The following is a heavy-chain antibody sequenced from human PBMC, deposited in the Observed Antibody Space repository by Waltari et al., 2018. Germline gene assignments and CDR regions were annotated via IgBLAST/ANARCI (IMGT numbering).Heavy chain of an antibody. CDR2: VDPEDGET. CDR3: AIDGAYCSSTSCSDYYYMDV. D-gene: IGHD2-2*01. CDR1: GYTFTDYY. V-gene: IGHV1-69-2*01. Sequence: EVQLVQSGAEVKKPGATVKISCKASGYTFTDYYMHWVQQAPGKGLGWMGRVDPEDGETIYAEKFQGRVTITADTSTDTAYMELSSLRSEDTAVYYCAIDGAYCSSTSCSDYYYMDVWGKGTTVTVSS. J-gene: IGHJ6*03.